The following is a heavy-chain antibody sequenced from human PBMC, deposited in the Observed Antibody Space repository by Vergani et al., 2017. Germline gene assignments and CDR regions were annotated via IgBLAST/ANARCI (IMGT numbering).Heavy chain of an antibody. CDR2: IKSDGSIT. D-gene: IGHD3-22*01. J-gene: IGHJ4*02. V-gene: IGHV3-74*03. CDR3: ARDLFYYDSSGNSSGFFDD. Sequence: DVHLAESGGGFFQPGGSLRLSCSASGFSFNSYWMHWVRQVPGKGLLWVSRIKSDGSITAYAASVKGRFTISRDNAKNSLYLQMNSLRAEDTAVYYCARDLFYYDSSGNSSGFFDDWGQGTLVTVSS. CDR1: GFSFNSYW.